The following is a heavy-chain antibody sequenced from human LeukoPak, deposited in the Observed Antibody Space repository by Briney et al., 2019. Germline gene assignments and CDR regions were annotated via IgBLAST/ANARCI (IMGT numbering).Heavy chain of an antibody. CDR2: TFHSGNT. Sequence: PSETLSLTCIVSDYSISSGYYWGWIRQPPGKGLEWIGSTFHSGNTYYNPSLKSRVTISVDTSKNQFSLKLSSVTAADTAVYYCARGQWLLQRESKDFDYWGQGTLVTVSS. D-gene: IGHD3-22*01. CDR1: DYSISSGYY. CDR3: ARGQWLLQRESKDFDY. J-gene: IGHJ4*02. V-gene: IGHV4-38-2*02.